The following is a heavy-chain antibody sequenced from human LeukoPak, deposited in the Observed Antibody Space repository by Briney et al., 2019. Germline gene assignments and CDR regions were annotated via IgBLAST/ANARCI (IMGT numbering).Heavy chain of an antibody. J-gene: IGHJ4*02. CDR3: ARGRGQWLVRPYFDY. CDR1: GGSISSSSYY. V-gene: IGHV4-39*01. D-gene: IGHD6-19*01. Sequence: SETLSLTCTVSGGSISSSSYYWGWIRQPPGKGLEWIGSIYYSGSTYYNPSLKSRVTISVDTSKNQFSLKLSSVTAADTAVYYCARGRGQWLVRPYFDYWGQGTLVTVSS. CDR2: IYYSGST.